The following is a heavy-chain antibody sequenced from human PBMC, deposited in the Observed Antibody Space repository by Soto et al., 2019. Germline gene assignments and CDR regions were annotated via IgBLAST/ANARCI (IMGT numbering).Heavy chain of an antibody. CDR3: ARVGLSGFWSGYYPIYYYYGMDV. CDR2: INHSGST. D-gene: IGHD3-3*01. Sequence: SETLSLTCAVYGGSFSGYYWSWIRQPPGKGLEWIGEINHSGSTNYNPSLKSRVTISVDTSKNQFSLKLSSVTAADTAVYYCARVGLSGFWSGYYPIYYYYGMDVWGQGTTVTVSS. V-gene: IGHV4-34*01. J-gene: IGHJ6*02. CDR1: GGSFSGYY.